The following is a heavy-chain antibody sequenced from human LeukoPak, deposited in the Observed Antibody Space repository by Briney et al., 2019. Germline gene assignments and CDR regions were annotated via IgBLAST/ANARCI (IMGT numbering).Heavy chain of an antibody. V-gene: IGHV3-48*03. CDR2: ISTSVSTM. CDR1: GFTFSSYE. J-gene: IGHJ5*02. CDR3: ARDRGYNWFDP. Sequence: QSGGPLRLSCAASGFTFSSYEMNWVRQAPGKGLEWVSYISTSVSTMYYADSVKGRFTISRDNAKNSLYLQMNSLRVEDTAVYYCARDRGYNWFDPWGQGTLVTVSS.